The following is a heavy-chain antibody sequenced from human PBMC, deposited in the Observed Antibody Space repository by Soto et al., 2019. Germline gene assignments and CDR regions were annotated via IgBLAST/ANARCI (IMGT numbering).Heavy chain of an antibody. Sequence: ASVKVSCKASGYTFTSPSIHWVRQAPGQRLEWLGWINAGNGDTKYSQKFQGRVTITTDTSTSTAYMELRSLRSDDTAVYYCARHTYSSSWTLWGQGTLVTVSS. CDR1: GYTFTSPS. CDR3: ARHTYSSSWTL. V-gene: IGHV1-3*01. CDR2: INAGNGDT. D-gene: IGHD6-13*01. J-gene: IGHJ4*02.